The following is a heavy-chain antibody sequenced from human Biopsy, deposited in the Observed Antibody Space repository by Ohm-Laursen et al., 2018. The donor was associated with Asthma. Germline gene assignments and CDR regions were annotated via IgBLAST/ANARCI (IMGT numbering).Heavy chain of an antibody. J-gene: IGHJ6*02. D-gene: IGHD3-10*01. CDR3: ERAVDYSHYYGIDV. CDR2: ISVYNGNT. Sequence: ASVKVSCKTSGYTFSSAGITWVRQAPGQGLEWMGWISVYNGNTKVAQKLQDRVTMITDTSTSTAYMELRSLRSDDTAVYFCERAVDYSHYYGIDVWGQGTTVTVS. CDR1: GYTFSSAG. V-gene: IGHV1-18*01.